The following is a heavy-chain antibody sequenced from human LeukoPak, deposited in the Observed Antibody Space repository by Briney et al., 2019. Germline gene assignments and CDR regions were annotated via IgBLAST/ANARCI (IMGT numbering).Heavy chain of an antibody. D-gene: IGHD6-13*01. J-gene: IGHJ4*02. CDR3: ARDGDGEAAAGMGFDY. Sequence: PGGSLRLSCAASGFTFSTYSMNWVRQAPGKGLEWVSYISRRSTTIHYAGSVKGRFTISRDNPKNSLYLQMNSLRAEDTAVYYCARDGDGEAAAGMGFDYWGQGTLVTASS. V-gene: IGHV3-48*04. CDR1: GFTFSTYS. CDR2: ISRRSTTI.